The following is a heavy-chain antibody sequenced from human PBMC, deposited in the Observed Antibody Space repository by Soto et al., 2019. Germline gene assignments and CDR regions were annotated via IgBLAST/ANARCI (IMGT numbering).Heavy chain of an antibody. J-gene: IGHJ6*02. CDR2: ISYDGSNK. CDR1: GFTFSSYG. V-gene: IGHV3-30*18. D-gene: IGHD3-10*01. Sequence: GGSLRLSCAASGFTFSSYGMHWVRQAPGKGLEWVAVISYDGSNKYYADSVKGRFTISRDNSKNTLYLQMNSLRAEDTAVYYCAKDPYYYGSGPRVIIEYGMDVWGQGTTVTVSS. CDR3: AKDPYYYGSGPRVIIEYGMDV.